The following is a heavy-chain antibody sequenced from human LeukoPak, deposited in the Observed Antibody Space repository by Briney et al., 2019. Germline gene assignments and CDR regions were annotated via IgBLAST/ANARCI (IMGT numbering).Heavy chain of an antibody. J-gene: IGHJ4*02. V-gene: IGHV3-30-3*01. D-gene: IGHD1-26*01. Sequence: GGSLRLSCVASGFXFSSHGMHWVRQAPGEGLEWVAVISYDGTNKCDADSVKGRFTISRDNSKNTLYLQMNSLRAEDTAMYYCARDLSGSYTFDSWGQGTLVTVSS. CDR3: ARDLSGSYTFDS. CDR1: GFXFSSHG. CDR2: ISYDGTNK.